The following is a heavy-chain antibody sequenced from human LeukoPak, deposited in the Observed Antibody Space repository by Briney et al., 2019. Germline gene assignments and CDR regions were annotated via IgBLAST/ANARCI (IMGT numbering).Heavy chain of an antibody. CDR1: GFTFSSYW. CDR3: ARGGPVLRYFDWLLSVDY. CDR2: IKKDGSEK. D-gene: IGHD3-9*01. Sequence: PGGSLRLSCAASGFTFSSYWMSWVRQAPGKGLEWVANIKKDGSEKYYVDSVKGRFTISRDNAKNSLYLQMNSLRAEDTAVYYCARGGPVLRYFDWLLSVDYWGQGTLVTVSS. J-gene: IGHJ4*02. V-gene: IGHV3-7*01.